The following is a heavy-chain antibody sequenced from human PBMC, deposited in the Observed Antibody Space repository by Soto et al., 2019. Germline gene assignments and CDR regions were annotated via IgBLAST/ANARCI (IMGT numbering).Heavy chain of an antibody. CDR3: ASLYGSGSYYNHNDY. D-gene: IGHD3-10*01. CDR2: IYHSGST. CDR1: GGSISSGGYS. J-gene: IGHJ4*02. V-gene: IGHV4-30-2*01. Sequence: QLQLQESGSGLVKPSQTLSLTCAVSGGSISSGGYSWSWIRQPPGKGLEWIGYIYHSGSTYYNPSLKSRVTISVDRSKNQFSLKLSSVTAADTAVYYCASLYGSGSYYNHNDYWGQGTLVTVSS.